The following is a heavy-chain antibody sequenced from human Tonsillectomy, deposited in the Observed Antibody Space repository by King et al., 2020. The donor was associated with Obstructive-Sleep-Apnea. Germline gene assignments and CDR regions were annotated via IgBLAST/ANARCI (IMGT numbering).Heavy chain of an antibody. CDR3: AHRRYSNAWSGGKGNWFDP. CDR2: IYCDDDK. CDR1: GFSLSTSGVG. Sequence: ITLKESGPTLVKPTQTLTLTCTFSGFSLSTSGVGVGWIRQPPGKALEWLALIYCDDDKRYSPSLKSRLTITKATSQNQVVLTMTNMDPVDTATYYCAHRRYSNAWSGGKGNWFDPWGQGTLVTVSS. D-gene: IGHD6-19*01. J-gene: IGHJ5*02. V-gene: IGHV2-5*02.